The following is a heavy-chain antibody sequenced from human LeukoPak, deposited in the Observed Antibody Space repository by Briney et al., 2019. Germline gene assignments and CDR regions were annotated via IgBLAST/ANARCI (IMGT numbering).Heavy chain of an antibody. CDR3: ARGSHDSSGYYRDDDAFDI. CDR2: IYYSGST. Sequence: SETLSLTCTVSGGSVSSGSYYWSWIRQPPGKGLEWIGYIYYSGSTNYNPSLKSRVTISVDTSKNQFSLKLSSVTAAGTAVYYCARGSHDSSGYYRDDDAFDIWGQGTMVTVSS. J-gene: IGHJ3*02. CDR1: GGSVSSGSYY. V-gene: IGHV4-61*01. D-gene: IGHD3-22*01.